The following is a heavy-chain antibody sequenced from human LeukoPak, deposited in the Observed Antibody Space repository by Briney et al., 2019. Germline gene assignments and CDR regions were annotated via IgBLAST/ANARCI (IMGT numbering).Heavy chain of an antibody. J-gene: IGHJ6*03. V-gene: IGHV4-30-4*07. Sequence: KPSETLSLTCGVSGGSISSGVSSWSWIRQPPGKGLGWIGHIYYSGRAYYNPSLKSRVSISVDTSRNQFSLRLSSVTAADTAVYYCARVGLGSYTDRQGGDSYNYYYMDVWGKGTTVTVSS. CDR3: ARVGLGSYTDRQGGDSYNYYYMDV. CDR2: IYYSGRA. D-gene: IGHD3-16*01. CDR1: GGSISSGVSS.